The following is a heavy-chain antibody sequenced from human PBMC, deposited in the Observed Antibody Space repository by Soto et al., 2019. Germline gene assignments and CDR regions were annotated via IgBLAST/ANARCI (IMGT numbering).Heavy chain of an antibody. D-gene: IGHD6-13*01. CDR1: GGSMRNYF. CDR3: AAGEASSRNLAPYYLDF. V-gene: IGHV4-59*01. CDR2: IHYSGTT. J-gene: IGHJ4*02. Sequence: KPSETLSLTCTVSGGSMRNYFWTWIRQPPGKGLEWIGYIHYSGTTSFFPSYNPSLRSRVTISEDTSKNQFSLKLLSVTTADTAVYFCAAGEASSRNLAPYYLDFCRQATLLTVSS.